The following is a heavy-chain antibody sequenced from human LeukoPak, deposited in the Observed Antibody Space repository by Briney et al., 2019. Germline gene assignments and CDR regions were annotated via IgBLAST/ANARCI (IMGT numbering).Heavy chain of an antibody. V-gene: IGHV1-69*05. CDR3: ARDTRKQRSSGYYLMDAFDI. CDR1: GGTFRSYA. Sequence: GASVKVSCTASGGTFRSYAISWVRQAPGQGLEWMGRIIPIFGTTNYAQKFQGRVTIITDESTSTAYLELSSLRSEDTAVYYCARDTRKQRSSGYYLMDAFDIWGQGTMVTVSS. D-gene: IGHD3-22*01. J-gene: IGHJ3*02. CDR2: IIPIFGTT.